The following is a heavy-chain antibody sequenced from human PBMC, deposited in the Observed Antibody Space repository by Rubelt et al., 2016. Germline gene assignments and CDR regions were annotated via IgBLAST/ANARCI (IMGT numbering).Heavy chain of an antibody. D-gene: IGHD2-2*01. CDR3: AGAHRPYCSSTSCYYYGMDV. V-gene: IGHV3-53*01. CDR1: GFTVSVNY. CDR2: IYSGGNT. J-gene: IGHJ6*02. Sequence: EVQLVESGGGLIQPGGSLRLSCAVSGFTVSVNYMSWVRQAPGKGLEWVSVIYSGGNTDYADSVKGRFTISRDNSKNTLYLQMNSLRAEETAVYYCAGAHRPYCSSTSCYYYGMDVWGQGTTVTVSS.